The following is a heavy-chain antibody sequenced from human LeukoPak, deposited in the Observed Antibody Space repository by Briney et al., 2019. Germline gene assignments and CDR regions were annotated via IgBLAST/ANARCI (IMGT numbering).Heavy chain of an antibody. Sequence: PGGSLRLSCAASGFTFDDYAMHWVRQAPGKGLEWVSLISGDGGSTYYADSVKGRSTISRDNRKNSLYLQMNSLRTEDTALYYCAKDFGMITFGGVIVRYYMDVWGKGTTVTVSS. D-gene: IGHD3-16*02. CDR2: ISGDGGST. CDR3: AKDFGMITFGGVIVRYYMDV. V-gene: IGHV3-43*02. CDR1: GFTFDDYA. J-gene: IGHJ6*03.